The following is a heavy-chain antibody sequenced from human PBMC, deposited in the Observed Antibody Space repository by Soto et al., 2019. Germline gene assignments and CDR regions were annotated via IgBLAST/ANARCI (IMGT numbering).Heavy chain of an antibody. CDR1: GGSISSSSYY. J-gene: IGHJ4*02. V-gene: IGHV4-39*01. D-gene: IGHD3-3*01. CDR3: ARVRVWSGYFNFDY. Sequence: SETLSLTCTVSGGSISSSSYYWGWIRQPPGKGLEWIGSIYYSGSTYYNPSLKSRVTISVDTSKNQFSLKLSSVTAADTAVYYCARVRVWSGYFNFDYWGQGTLVTVSS. CDR2: IYYSGST.